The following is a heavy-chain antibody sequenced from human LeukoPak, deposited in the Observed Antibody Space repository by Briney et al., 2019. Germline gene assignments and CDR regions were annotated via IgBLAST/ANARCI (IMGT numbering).Heavy chain of an antibody. CDR1: GFTFSSYE. CDR2: ISSSGSTI. V-gene: IGHV3-48*03. CDR3: ARLPSEGGWYDFDY. J-gene: IGHJ4*02. Sequence: GGSLRLSCAASGFTFSSYEMNWVRQAPGKGLEWVSYISSSGSTICYADSVKGRFTISRDNAKNSLYLQMNSLRAEDTAVYYCARLPSEGGWYDFDYWGQGTLVTVSS. D-gene: IGHD6-19*01.